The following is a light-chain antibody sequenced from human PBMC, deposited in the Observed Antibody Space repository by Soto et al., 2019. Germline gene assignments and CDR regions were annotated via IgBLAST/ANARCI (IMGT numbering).Light chain of an antibody. Sequence: EIVMTQSPATLSVSPGERATLSCRASQSVSSNLAWYQQKPGQAPRLLIYGTSTRATGIPARFSGSGSGTEFTLTISSLQPEDFAVYYCQQYNNWPPWTFGQGTKMEI. CDR3: QQYNNWPPWT. CDR2: GTS. V-gene: IGKV3-15*01. CDR1: QSVSSN. J-gene: IGKJ1*01.